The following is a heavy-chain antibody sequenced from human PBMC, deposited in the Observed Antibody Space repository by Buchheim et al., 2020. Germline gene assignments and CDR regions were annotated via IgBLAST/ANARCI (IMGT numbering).Heavy chain of an antibody. V-gene: IGHV1-2*04. CDR2: INPNSGGT. Sequence: QVQLVQSGAEVKKPGASVKVSCKASGYTFTGYYMHWVRQAPGQGLEWMGWINPNSGGTNYSQQFQGWVTMTRDTSISTAYMELSRLRSDDTAVYYCARSYSGYGSVYGMDVWGQGTT. D-gene: IGHD5-12*01. J-gene: IGHJ6*02. CDR1: GYTFTGYY. CDR3: ARSYSGYGSVYGMDV.